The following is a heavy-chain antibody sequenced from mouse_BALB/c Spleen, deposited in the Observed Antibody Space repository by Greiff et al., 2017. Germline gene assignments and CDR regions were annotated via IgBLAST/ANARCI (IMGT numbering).Heavy chain of an antibody. J-gene: IGHJ4*01. V-gene: IGHV5-17*02. CDR2: ISSGSSTI. D-gene: IGHD2-10*01. CDR3: AAYYGNPSYAMDY. CDR1: GFTFSSFG. Sequence: EVQVVESGGGLVQPGGSRKLSCAASGFTFSSFGMHWVRQAPEKGLEWVAYISSGSSTIYYADTVKGRFTISRDNPKNTLFLQMTSLRSEDTAMYYCAAYYGNPSYAMDYWGQGTSVTVSS.